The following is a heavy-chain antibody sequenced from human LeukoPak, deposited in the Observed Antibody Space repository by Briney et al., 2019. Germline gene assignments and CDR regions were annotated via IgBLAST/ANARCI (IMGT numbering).Heavy chain of an antibody. CDR2: ISHDGSNK. V-gene: IGHV3-30-3*01. Sequence: GGSLRLSCVVSGISFNGYSMNWARQAPGKGLAWVAVISHDGSNKYYADSVKGRFTVSRDNSENTLYLQMNSLRPEDTAIYYCARIGFGFSYGQGFDYWGQGTLVSVSS. CDR3: ARIGFGFSYGQGFDY. CDR1: GISFNGYS. D-gene: IGHD5-18*01. J-gene: IGHJ4*02.